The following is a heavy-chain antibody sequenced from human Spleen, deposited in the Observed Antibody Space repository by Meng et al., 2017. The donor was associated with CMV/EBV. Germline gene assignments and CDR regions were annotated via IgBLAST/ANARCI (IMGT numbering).Heavy chain of an antibody. CDR1: GGSISTYY. Sequence: GPLRLSCTVSGGSISTYYWSWIRQPPGKGLEWLGYIYYSGSTNYNPSLKSRVTISVDTSKNQFSLRLSSMTAADTAVYFCARDLREDIVVVPAGHYYGMDVWGQGTTVTVSS. D-gene: IGHD2-2*01. V-gene: IGHV4-59*01. J-gene: IGHJ6*02. CDR2: IYYSGST. CDR3: ARDLREDIVVVPAGHYYGMDV.